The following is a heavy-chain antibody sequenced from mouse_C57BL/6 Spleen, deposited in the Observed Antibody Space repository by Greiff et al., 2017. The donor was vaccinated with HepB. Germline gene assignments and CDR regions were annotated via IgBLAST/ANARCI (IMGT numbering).Heavy chain of an antibody. J-gene: IGHJ2*01. CDR3: AREGGLLPYDY. Sequence: EVQLQQSGPELVKPGASVKISCKASGYTFTDYYMNWVKQSHGKSLEWIGDINPNNGGTSYNQKFKGKATLTVDKSSSTAYMELRSLTSEDSAVYYCAREGGLLPYDYWGQGTTLTVSS. CDR2: INPNNGGT. D-gene: IGHD2-3*01. CDR1: GYTFTDYY. V-gene: IGHV1-26*01.